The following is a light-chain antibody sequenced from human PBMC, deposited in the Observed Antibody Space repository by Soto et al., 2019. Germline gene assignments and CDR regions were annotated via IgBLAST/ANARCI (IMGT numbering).Light chain of an antibody. J-gene: IGKJ1*01. V-gene: IGKV3-15*01. CDR1: QSVSSN. CDR3: EQYNNWPPWT. Sequence: EIVMTQSPATLSVSPGERATLSCMASQSVSSNLAWYQQKPGQAPRLLIYGASTRATGIPDRFRGSGSGTELTLPVRSLQSEDFAVYDCEQYNNWPPWTAGQGPKVEIK. CDR2: GAS.